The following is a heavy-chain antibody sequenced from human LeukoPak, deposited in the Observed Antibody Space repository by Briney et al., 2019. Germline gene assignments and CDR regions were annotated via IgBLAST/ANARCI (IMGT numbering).Heavy chain of an antibody. CDR1: GFTFSSYW. D-gene: IGHD4-17*01. J-gene: IGHJ6*03. Sequence: PGGSLRLSCAASGFTFSSYWMHWVRQAPGKGLVWVSRINSDGSSTSYADSVKGRFTISRDNAKNTLYLQMNSLRAEDTAVYYCARAAYYGDSYYYYYYYMDVWGKGTTVTVSS. CDR2: INSDGSST. V-gene: IGHV3-74*01. CDR3: ARAAYYGDSYYYYYYYMDV.